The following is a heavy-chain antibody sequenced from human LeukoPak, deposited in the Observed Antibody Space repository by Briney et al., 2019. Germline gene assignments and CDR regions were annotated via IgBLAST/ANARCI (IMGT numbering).Heavy chain of an antibody. D-gene: IGHD2-15*01. CDR3: ARHLMLLAPDY. CDR2: IYYSGST. Sequence: SETLSLTCTVSGGSISSYYWSWIRQPPGKGLEWIGYIYYSGSTNYNPSLKSRVSISVDTSKNQFSLKLSSVTAADTAVYYCARHLMLLAPDYWGQGTLVTASA. CDR1: GGSISSYY. J-gene: IGHJ4*02. V-gene: IGHV4-59*08.